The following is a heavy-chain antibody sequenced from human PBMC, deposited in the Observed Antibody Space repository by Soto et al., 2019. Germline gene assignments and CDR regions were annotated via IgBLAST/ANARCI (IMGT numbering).Heavy chain of an antibody. J-gene: IGHJ3*01. V-gene: IGHV3-30-3*01. Sequence: QVQLVESGGGVVQPGRSLRLSCAASGFTFNFFAMHWVRQAPGKGLEWVAAVSKDGSNTYYADSVKGRFTISRDNPKNTLYLQMNSLRVEDTAVYYCARDIWWEPGVDAFHFWGQGTMVTVSP. CDR2: VSKDGSNT. CDR1: GFTFNFFA. D-gene: IGHD1-26*01. CDR3: ARDIWWEPGVDAFHF.